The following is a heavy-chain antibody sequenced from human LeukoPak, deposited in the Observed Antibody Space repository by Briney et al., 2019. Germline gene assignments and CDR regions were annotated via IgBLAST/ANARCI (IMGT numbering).Heavy chain of an antibody. J-gene: IGHJ4*02. CDR2: IYHSGST. CDR3: ARGTPEDGYIHYFDY. Sequence: PSETLSLTCTVSGYSISSGYYWGWIRQPPGKGLEWIGSIYHSGSTYYNPSLKSRVTISVDTSKNQFSLKLSSVTAADTAAYYCARGTPEDGYIHYFDYWGQGTLVTVSS. CDR1: GYSISSGYY. V-gene: IGHV4-38-2*02. D-gene: IGHD5-24*01.